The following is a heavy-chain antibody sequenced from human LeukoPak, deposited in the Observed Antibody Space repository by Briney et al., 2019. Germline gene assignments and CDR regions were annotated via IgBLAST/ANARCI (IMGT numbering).Heavy chain of an antibody. CDR2: MNNYNGYT. V-gene: IGHV1-18*01. CDR1: GYTFTRYA. CDR3: ARETPQGLGV. Sequence: ASVKVSCKASGYTFTRYAISWVRQAPGQGLEWMGWMNNYNGYTNAAQKFQGRVTMTTDTSTSTAYMELRTLTSDDTAVYYCARETPQGLGVWGNGTTVIVSS. J-gene: IGHJ6*04. D-gene: IGHD2-15*01.